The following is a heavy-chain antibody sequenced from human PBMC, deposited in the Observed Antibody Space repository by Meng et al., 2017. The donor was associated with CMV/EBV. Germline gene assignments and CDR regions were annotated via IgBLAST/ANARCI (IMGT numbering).Heavy chain of an antibody. J-gene: IGHJ4*02. V-gene: IGHV2-26*01. D-gene: IGHD4-11*01. Sequence: SGPTLVKPSETLTLTCTVSGFSLSNGRLGVSWIRQPPGKALEWLARIFSNDDTSYSTSLKDRLTISKGTSKSQVVLTMINMDPVDTATYYCARTHDYSSPFDYWGQGTLVTVSS. CDR1: GFSLSNGRLG. CDR3: ARTHDYSSPFDY. CDR2: IFSNDDT.